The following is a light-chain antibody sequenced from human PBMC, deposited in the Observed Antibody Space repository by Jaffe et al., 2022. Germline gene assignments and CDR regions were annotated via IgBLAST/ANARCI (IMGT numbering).Light chain of an antibody. CDR1: GSDVGDYNS. J-gene: IGLJ3*02. Sequence: QSALTQPPSASGSPGQSVTISCTGTGSDVGDYNSVSWHQHHPGKAPKVMIYEVNKRPSGVPDRFSGSRSGNTASLIVSGLQAEDEADYYCSSYAGSNSWVFGGGTKVTVL. V-gene: IGLV2-8*01. CDR2: EVN. CDR3: SSYAGSNSWV.